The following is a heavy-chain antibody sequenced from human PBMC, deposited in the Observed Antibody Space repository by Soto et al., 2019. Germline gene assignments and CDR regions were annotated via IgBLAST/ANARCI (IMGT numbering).Heavy chain of an antibody. J-gene: IGHJ5*02. CDR1: GGSISSYY. D-gene: IGHD5-18*01. CDR3: ARAWMVTSSNWFDP. CDR2: IYYSGST. Sequence: SXTLSLTCTVSGGSISSYYCSWIVQPPGKGLEWIGYIYYSGSTNYNPSLKSRVTISVDTSKNQFSLKLSSVTAADTAVYYCARAWMVTSSNWFDPWGQGTLVTVSS. V-gene: IGHV4-59*01.